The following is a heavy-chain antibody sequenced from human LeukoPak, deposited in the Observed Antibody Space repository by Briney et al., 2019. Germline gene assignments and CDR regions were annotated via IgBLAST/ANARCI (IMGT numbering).Heavy chain of an antibody. V-gene: IGHV3-30*02. J-gene: IGHJ4*02. CDR1: GFTFSSYG. D-gene: IGHD2-2*01. Sequence: PGGSLRLSCAASGFTFSSYGMHWVRQAPGKGLEWVAFKRYDGSNKYYADSVKGRFTISRDNSKNTLYLQMNSLRAEDTAVYYCANDIVVVPAALELLDYWGQGTLVTVSS. CDR2: KRYDGSNK. CDR3: ANDIVVVPAALELLDY.